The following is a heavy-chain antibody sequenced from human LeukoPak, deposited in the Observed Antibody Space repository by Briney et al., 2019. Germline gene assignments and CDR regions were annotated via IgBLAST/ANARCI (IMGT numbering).Heavy chain of an antibody. CDR2: ISAYNGNT. CDR3: ARMTRGSGWYPFDY. CDR1: GYTFTSYG. J-gene: IGHJ4*02. V-gene: IGHV1-18*01. Sequence: ASVKVSCKASGYTFTSYGISWVRQAPGQGLEWMGWISAYNGNTNYAQKLQGRATMTTDTSTSTAYMELRSLRSDDTAVYYCARMTRGSGWYPFDYWGQGTLVTVSS. D-gene: IGHD6-19*01.